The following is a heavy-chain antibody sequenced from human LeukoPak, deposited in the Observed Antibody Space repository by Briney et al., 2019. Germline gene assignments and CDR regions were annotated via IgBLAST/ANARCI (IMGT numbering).Heavy chain of an antibody. V-gene: IGHV5-51*01. CDR3: ARSGSASFDY. CDR1: GFSFANYW. D-gene: IGHD1-26*01. CDR2: IYAGDSDT. J-gene: IGHJ4*02. Sequence: GESLKISCKCSGFSFANYWIGWVRQKPGKGLEWMGIIYAGDSDTRYSPSFQGQVTISADKSISTAYLQWSSLKASDTAMYYCARSGSASFDYWGQGTLVTVSS.